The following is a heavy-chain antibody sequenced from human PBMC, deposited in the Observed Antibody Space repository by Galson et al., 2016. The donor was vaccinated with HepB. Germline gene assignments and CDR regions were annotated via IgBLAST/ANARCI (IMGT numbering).Heavy chain of an antibody. CDR2: IRDGDGRT. CDR3: AKISLGGYSSGWGGSFDI. D-gene: IGHD6-19*01. J-gene: IGHJ3*02. Sequence: SLRLSCAGSGFTFSSYAMNWVRQAPGKGLEWVSSIRDGDGRTHYADSVKGRFTISRDNSKNTLSLQMNSLRAEDTAIYYCAKISLGGYSSGWGGSFDIWGQGTKVNVSS. V-gene: IGHV3-23*01. CDR1: GFTFSSYA.